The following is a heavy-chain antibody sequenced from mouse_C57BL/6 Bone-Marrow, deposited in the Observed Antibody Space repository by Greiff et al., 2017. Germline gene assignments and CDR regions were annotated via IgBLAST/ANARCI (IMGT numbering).Heavy chain of an antibody. V-gene: IGHV5-9*04. D-gene: IGHD2-12*01. CDR2: ISGGGGNT. CDR3: ARHEDYTWFAY. CDR1: GFTFSSYT. J-gene: IGHJ3*01. Sequence: DVKLVESGGGLVKPGGSLKLSCAASGFTFSSYTMSWVRQTPEKRLEWVATISGGGGNTYYPDSVKGRFTISRDNAKNTLYLQMSSLRSEDTAVYYCARHEDYTWFAYWGQGTLVTVSA.